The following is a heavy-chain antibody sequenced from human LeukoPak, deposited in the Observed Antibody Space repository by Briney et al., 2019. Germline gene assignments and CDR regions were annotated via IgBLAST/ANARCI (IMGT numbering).Heavy chain of an antibody. CDR3: ARGKGSTPGAFDY. CDR2: IYYSGST. J-gene: IGHJ4*02. V-gene: IGHV4-59*01. CDR1: GGSISSYY. D-gene: IGHD2-15*01. Sequence: SETLSLTCTVSGGSISSYYWSWIRQPPGKGLEWIGYIYYSGSTNYNPSLKGRVTISVDTSKNQFSLKLSSVTAADTAVYYCARGKGSTPGAFDYWGQGTLVTVSS.